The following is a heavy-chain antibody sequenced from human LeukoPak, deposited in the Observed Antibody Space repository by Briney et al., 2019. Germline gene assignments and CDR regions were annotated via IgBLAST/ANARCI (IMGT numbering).Heavy chain of an antibody. CDR1: GFTFSSYE. CDR2: ISSRCRTL. Sequence: PGWALTLSCLSSGFTFSSYEMNGVRPPAGRGRAGVAYISSRCRTLYYAHTLKGRFTHHRQNPKHSLYLQVNSLRDGHRAVHFFSGLGITMIVGVWGKGTMVTISS. CDR3: SGLGITMIVGV. D-gene: IGHD3-22*01. J-gene: IGHJ6*04. V-gene: IGHV3-48*03.